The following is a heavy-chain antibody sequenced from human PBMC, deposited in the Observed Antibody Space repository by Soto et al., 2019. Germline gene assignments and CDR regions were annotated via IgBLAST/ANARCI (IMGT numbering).Heavy chain of an antibody. V-gene: IGHV3-30*18. CDR2: ISYDGSNK. CDR1: GFTFSSYG. J-gene: IGHJ6*02. D-gene: IGHD3-3*01. CDR3: AKDQLFLEWLSDGMDV. Sequence: GGSLRLSCAASGFTFSSYGMHWVRQAPGKGLEWVAVISYDGSNKYYADSVKGRFTISRDNSKNTLYLQMNSLRAEDTAVYYCAKDQLFLEWLSDGMDVWGQGTTVTVSS.